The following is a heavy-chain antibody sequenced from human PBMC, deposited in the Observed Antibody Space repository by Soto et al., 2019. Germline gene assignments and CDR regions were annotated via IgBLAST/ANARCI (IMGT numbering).Heavy chain of an antibody. CDR1: GYTFTRYA. CDR3: ARGEFLSYDDY. D-gene: IGHD3-16*01. Sequence: ASVKVSSKASGYTFTRYAMHSARQAPGQRLEWMGWINAGNGNTKYSQKFQGRVIITRDTSASTAYMELSSLRSEDTAVYYCARGEFLSYDDYWGQGTLVTGSS. CDR2: INAGNGNT. V-gene: IGHV1-3*01. J-gene: IGHJ4*02.